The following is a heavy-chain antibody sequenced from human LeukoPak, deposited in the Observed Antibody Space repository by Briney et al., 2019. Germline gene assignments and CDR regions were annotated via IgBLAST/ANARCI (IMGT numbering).Heavy chain of an antibody. Sequence: SGTLSLTCAVSGGPISSSNWWSWVRQPPGKGLEWIGEIYHSGSTNYNPSLKSRVTISVDKSKNQFSLKLSSVTAADTAVYYCARVYSSSGGEGWFDPWGQGTLVTVSS. V-gene: IGHV4-4*02. J-gene: IGHJ5*02. D-gene: IGHD6-6*01. CDR2: IYHSGST. CDR3: ARVYSSSGGEGWFDP. CDR1: GGPISSSNW.